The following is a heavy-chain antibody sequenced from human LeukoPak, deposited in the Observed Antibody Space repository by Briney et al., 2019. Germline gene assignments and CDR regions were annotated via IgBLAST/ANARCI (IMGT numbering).Heavy chain of an antibody. Sequence: ASVKVSCKASGYTFTGYYMHWVRQAPGQGLEWMGWINPHSGGTNFAQKFQGRVTMTKDTSISTAYMELSRLRSDDTAVYYCARAGAVVDNWFDPWGQGTLVTVSS. CDR2: INPHSGGT. CDR3: ARAGAVVDNWFDP. V-gene: IGHV1-2*02. J-gene: IGHJ5*02. CDR1: GYTFTGYY. D-gene: IGHD2-15*01.